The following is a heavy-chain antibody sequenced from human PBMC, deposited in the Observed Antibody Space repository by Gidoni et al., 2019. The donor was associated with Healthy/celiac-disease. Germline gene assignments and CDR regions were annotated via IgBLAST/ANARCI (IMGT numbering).Heavy chain of an antibody. Sequence: QVQLQQWGAGLLKPSETLSLTCAVYGGSFSGYYWSWIRQPPGKGLEWIGEINHSGSTNYNPSIKSRVTISVDTSKNQFSLKLSSVTAADTAVYYCATLFRRADYYGMDVWGQGTTVTVSS. CDR2: INHSGST. J-gene: IGHJ6*02. CDR3: ATLFRRADYYGMDV. CDR1: GGSFSGYY. V-gene: IGHV4-34*01.